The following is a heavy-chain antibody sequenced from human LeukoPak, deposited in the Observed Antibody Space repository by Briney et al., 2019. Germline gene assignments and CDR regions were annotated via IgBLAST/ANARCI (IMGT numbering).Heavy chain of an antibody. CDR1: GFTFSSYA. CDR2: ISGSGGST. Sequence: TGGSLRLSCAASGFTFSSYAMSWVRQAPGKGLEWVSAISGSGGSTYYADSVKGRFTISRDNSKNTLYLQMNSLRAEDAAVYYCAKDLVGASTDLPTFAYWGQGTLVTVSS. CDR3: AKDLVGASTDLPTFAY. J-gene: IGHJ4*02. V-gene: IGHV3-23*01. D-gene: IGHD1-26*01.